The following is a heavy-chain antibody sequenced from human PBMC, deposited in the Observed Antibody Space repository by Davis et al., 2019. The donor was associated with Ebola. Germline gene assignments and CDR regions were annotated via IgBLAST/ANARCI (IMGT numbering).Heavy chain of an antibody. CDR2: INPSGGST. CDR3: ASSVGMWANY. J-gene: IGHJ4*02. Sequence: ASVKVSCKASGYTFTSYYMHSVRQPPGQGLEWMGRINPSGGSTSYAQKFQGRVTMTRDTSTSTVYMELSSLRSEDTAVYYCASSVGMWANYWGQGTLVTVSS. CDR1: GYTFTSYY. V-gene: IGHV1-46*01. D-gene: IGHD7-27*01.